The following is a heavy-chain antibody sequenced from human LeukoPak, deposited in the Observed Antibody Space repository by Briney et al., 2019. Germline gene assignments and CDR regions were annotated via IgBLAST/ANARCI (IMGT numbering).Heavy chain of an antibody. CDR1: GDGLSSTSAE. CDR2: VYYRSTWST. CDR3: AREGVTYFFDH. J-gene: IGHJ4*02. D-gene: IGHD2-21*02. Sequence: SQTLSLTCVISGDGLSSTSAEWSWIRQSPSRGLEWLGNVYYRSTWSTNYAVSVKGRITISADTSKNLFSLHLTSVTPEDSALYFCAREGVTYFFDHWGQGTLVTVSS. V-gene: IGHV6-1*01.